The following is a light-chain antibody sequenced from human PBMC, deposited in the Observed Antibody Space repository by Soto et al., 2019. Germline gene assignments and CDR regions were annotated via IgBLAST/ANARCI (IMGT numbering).Light chain of an antibody. CDR3: SSYTTRGTWV. V-gene: IGLV2-14*01. Sequence: QSVLTQPASVSGSPGQSIAISCTGTSSDVGGYNYVSWYQQHPGKAPKLMIYDVINRPSGVSDRFSGSKSGNTASLTISGLQADDEADYFCSSYTTRGTWVFGGGTKLTVL. J-gene: IGLJ3*02. CDR1: SSDVGGYNY. CDR2: DVI.